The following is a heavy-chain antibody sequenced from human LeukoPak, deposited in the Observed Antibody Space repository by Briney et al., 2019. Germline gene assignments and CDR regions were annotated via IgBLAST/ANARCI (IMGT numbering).Heavy chain of an antibody. Sequence: PGGSLRLSCAASGFTVSSNYMSWVRQAPGKGLEWVSVIYSGGSTYYADSVKGRFTISRDNSKNTLYLQMNSLRAEDTAVYYCARGRGYSGYDLVYYYYMDVWGKGTTVTVSS. D-gene: IGHD5-12*01. CDR1: GFTVSSNY. CDR3: ARGRGYSGYDLVYYYYMDV. V-gene: IGHV3-53*01. CDR2: IYSGGST. J-gene: IGHJ6*03.